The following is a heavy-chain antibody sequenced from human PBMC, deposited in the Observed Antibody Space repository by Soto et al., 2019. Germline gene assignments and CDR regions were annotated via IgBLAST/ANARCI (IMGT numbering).Heavy chain of an antibody. J-gene: IGHJ4*02. CDR3: AKDRMGAGIRGYFDY. CDR1: GFTFSSYG. Sequence: QVQLVESGVGVVQPGESLRLSCAGSGFTFSSYGMDWVRQAPGKGLEWVAVISYDGSNKYYVDSVKGRFTISRDNSKNTLYLQMNSLRAEDTAVYYCAKDRMGAGIRGYFDYWGQGMLVTVSS. CDR2: ISYDGSNK. V-gene: IGHV3-30*18. D-gene: IGHD3-10*01.